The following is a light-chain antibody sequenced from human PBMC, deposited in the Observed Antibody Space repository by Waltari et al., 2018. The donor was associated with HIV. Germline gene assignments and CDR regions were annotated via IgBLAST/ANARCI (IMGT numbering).Light chain of an antibody. V-gene: IGLV1-44*01. CDR2: VDS. J-gene: IGLJ2*01. CDR3: STWDDRLNGPVV. Sequence: QSVLAQPPSASGSPGQRVILSGSGSSSNIGSNSVNWYQHFPGTAPKLLIYVDSLRPSGVPARFSGSKFGTSASLVITGLQSGDEADYYCSTWDDRLNGPVVFGGGTRLTVL. CDR1: SSNIGSNS.